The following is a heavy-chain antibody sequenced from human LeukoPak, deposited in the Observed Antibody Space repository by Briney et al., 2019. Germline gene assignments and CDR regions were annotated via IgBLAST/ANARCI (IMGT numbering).Heavy chain of an antibody. CDR2: ISGSGGST. V-gene: IGHV3-23*01. J-gene: IGHJ4*02. D-gene: IGHD3-9*01. Sequence: GGSLRLSCAASGFTFSSYAMSWVRQAPGKGLEWVSAISGSGGSTYYADSVKGRFTISRDNSKNTLYLQMNSLRAEDTAVYYCAKVVGGYFDWLYYFDYWGQGTLVTVSS. CDR1: GFTFSSYA. CDR3: AKVVGGYFDWLYYFDY.